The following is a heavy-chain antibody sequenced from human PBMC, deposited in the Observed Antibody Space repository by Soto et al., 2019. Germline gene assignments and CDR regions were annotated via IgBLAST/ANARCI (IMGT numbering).Heavy chain of an antibody. CDR1: GGSISSSNW. Sequence: SETLSLTCAVSGGSISSSNWWSWVRQPPGKGLEWIGEIYHSGSTNYNPSLKSRVTISVDKSKNQFSLKLSAVTAADTAVYYCARHNYYGSGSYYNVWGQGTLVTVSS. CDR3: ARHNYYGSGSYYNV. V-gene: IGHV4-4*02. CDR2: IYHSGST. D-gene: IGHD3-10*01. J-gene: IGHJ4*02.